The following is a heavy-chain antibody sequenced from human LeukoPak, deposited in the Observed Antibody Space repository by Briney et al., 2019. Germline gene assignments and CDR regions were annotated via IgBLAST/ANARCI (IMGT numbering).Heavy chain of an antibody. J-gene: IGHJ6*03. D-gene: IGHD1-26*01. CDR2: IIPIFGTA. Sequence: GASVKVSCKASGGTFSSYAISWVRQAPGQGLEWMGGIIPIFGTANYAQKFQGRVTITTDESTSTAYMELSSLRSEDTAVYYCARQWGARYYYYYYMDVWGKGTTVTVSS. CDR3: ARQWGARYYYYYYMDV. CDR1: GGTFSSYA. V-gene: IGHV1-69*05.